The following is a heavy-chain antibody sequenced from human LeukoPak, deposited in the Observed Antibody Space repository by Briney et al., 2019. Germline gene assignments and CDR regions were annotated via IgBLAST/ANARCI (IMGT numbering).Heavy chain of an antibody. Sequence: GGSLRLSCAASGFTVSSNYMSWVRQAPGKGLEWVSAISGSGSTYHADSVKGRFTISRDIFKNTLYLQMNSLRAEDTAVYYCAKDLGLRVWGNYRPPAFDYWGQGTLVTVSS. D-gene: IGHD3-16*02. CDR3: AKDLGLRVWGNYRPPAFDY. CDR1: GFTVSSNY. V-gene: IGHV3-23*01. J-gene: IGHJ4*02. CDR2: ISGSGST.